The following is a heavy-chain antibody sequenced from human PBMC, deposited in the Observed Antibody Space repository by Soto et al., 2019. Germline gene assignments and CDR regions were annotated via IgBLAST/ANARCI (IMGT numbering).Heavy chain of an antibody. Sequence: PSETLSLTCAVSGASISSGSYYWIWIRQHPGKGPEWIGYIYYSGSTSYNPSLKSRVTVSQDTSNNQVSLRLSSVTAADTAVYFCARGSLASMSAFDVWGQGTMVTVSS. V-gene: IGHV4-31*11. CDR3: ARGSLASMSAFDV. J-gene: IGHJ3*01. CDR1: GASISSGSYY. D-gene: IGHD2-2*01. CDR2: IYYSGST.